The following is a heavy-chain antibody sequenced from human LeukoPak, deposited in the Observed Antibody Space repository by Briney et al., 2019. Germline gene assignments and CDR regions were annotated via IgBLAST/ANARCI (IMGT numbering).Heavy chain of an antibody. Sequence: GGSLRLSCAASGFTFSSHAMSWVRQAPGKGLEWVSGISYSGGSTYYADSVKGRFTISRDNSKNTLFLQMNSLRAEDTAVYYCAKDVLLWFGESHLDWGQGTLVTVSS. D-gene: IGHD3-10*01. J-gene: IGHJ4*02. CDR1: GFTFSSHA. CDR3: AKDVLLWFGESHLD. CDR2: ISYSGGST. V-gene: IGHV3-23*01.